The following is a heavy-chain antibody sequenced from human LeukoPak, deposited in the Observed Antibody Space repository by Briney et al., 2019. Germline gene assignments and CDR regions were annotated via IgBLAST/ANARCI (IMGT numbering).Heavy chain of an antibody. CDR1: GFTFNNYA. V-gene: IGHV3-23*01. J-gene: IGHJ4*02. D-gene: IGHD3-22*01. Sequence: PGGSLRLSCTASGFTFNNYAMTWVRQAPGKGLEWVSAITGSGVSTNYADSVKGRFTISRDNSKNTIYLQMNSLRAEDTAKYYCAKRSSISSGYFDFWGRGTLVTVSS. CDR3: AKRSSISSGYFDF. CDR2: ITGSGVST.